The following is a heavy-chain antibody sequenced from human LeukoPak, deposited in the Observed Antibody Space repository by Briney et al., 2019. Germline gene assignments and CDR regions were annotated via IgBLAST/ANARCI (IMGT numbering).Heavy chain of an antibody. V-gene: IGHV1-58*02. J-gene: IGHJ4*02. Sequence: GASVKVSCKASGFTFTSSAMQWVRQARGQRLEWIGWIVVGSGNTNYAQKFQERVTITRDMSTSTAYMELSSLRSEDTAVYYCAASDYYDSSGYDDYFDYWGQGTLVTVPS. CDR1: GFTFTSSA. CDR2: IVVGSGNT. D-gene: IGHD3-22*01. CDR3: AASDYYDSSGYDDYFDY.